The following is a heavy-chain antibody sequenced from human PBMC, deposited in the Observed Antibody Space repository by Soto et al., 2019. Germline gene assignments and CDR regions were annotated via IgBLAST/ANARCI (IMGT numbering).Heavy chain of an antibody. CDR3: AYSGWEKNFDY. CDR1: GGSISSYY. V-gene: IGHV4-59*12. J-gene: IGHJ4*02. CDR2: IYYSGST. D-gene: IGHD6-19*01. Sequence: SETLSLTCTVSGGSISSYYWSWIRQPPGKGLEWIGYIYYSGSTNYNPSLKSRVTISVDKSKNQFSLKLSSVTAADTAVYYCAYSGWEKNFDYWGQGTLVTVSS.